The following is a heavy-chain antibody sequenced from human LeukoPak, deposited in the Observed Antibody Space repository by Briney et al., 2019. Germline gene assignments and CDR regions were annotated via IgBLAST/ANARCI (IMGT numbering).Heavy chain of an antibody. V-gene: IGHV3-30*04. D-gene: IGHD3-10*01. CDR2: ISHDGSTK. CDR3: AREGYYGSGSPPSLYFDY. J-gene: IGHJ4*02. CDR1: GFTFSIYA. Sequence: GGSLRLSCAASGFTFSIYAIHWVRQAPGKGLEWVAVISHDGSTKYYADSVRGRFTISRDNSRSTLYLQMNSLRPEDTAIYYCAREGYYGSGSPPSLYFDYWGQGTLVTVSS.